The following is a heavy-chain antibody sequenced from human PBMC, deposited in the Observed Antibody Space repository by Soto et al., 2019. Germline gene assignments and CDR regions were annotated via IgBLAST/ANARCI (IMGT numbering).Heavy chain of an antibody. CDR1: VITVSSYY. Sequence: PGESLRLSCAVSVITVSSYYMSWGRQAARERREWVSVIYAGTMTSYADPVKGRLTINTENSKNTLNLEMHSLGVEDTAVYYCARIPYDNSGTIFDYWGQGTLVTVSS. CDR2: IYAGTMT. J-gene: IGHJ4*02. CDR3: ARIPYDNSGTIFDY. V-gene: IGHV3-53*01. D-gene: IGHD3-22*01.